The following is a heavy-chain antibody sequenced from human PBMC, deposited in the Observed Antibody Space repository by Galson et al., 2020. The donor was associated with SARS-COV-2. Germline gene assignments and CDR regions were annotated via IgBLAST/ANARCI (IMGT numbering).Heavy chain of an antibody. CDR3: ARVPNCSGHRCTNDNWFDP. CDR1: GYTFNIYG. CDR2: ISAYTGDT. Sequence: ASVKVSCKASGYTFNIYGISWLRQAPGQGFAWMGWISAYTGDTNYAQNLQGRVTMTTDTSTTTAYMELGSLRSDDTAVYYCARVPNCSGHRCTNDNWFDPWGHGTRVIVSS. V-gene: IGHV1-18*04. D-gene: IGHD2-15*01. J-gene: IGHJ5*02.